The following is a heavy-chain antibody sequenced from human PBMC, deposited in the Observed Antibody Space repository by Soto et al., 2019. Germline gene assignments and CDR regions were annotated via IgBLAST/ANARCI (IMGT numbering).Heavy chain of an antibody. CDR3: AGIGVGATRHSDVDH. CDR2: MHTSGGT. CDR1: GAPITSNDYF. V-gene: IGHV4-39*01. Sequence: SETLSLTCTVSGAPITSNDYFWAWIRQPPGRGLEFIASMHTSGGTYHASSLKSRATMSLDTSKSQFSLKLQSVTAADTATYFCAGIGVGATRHSDVDHWGQGTLVTVSS. D-gene: IGHD2-15*01. J-gene: IGHJ4*02.